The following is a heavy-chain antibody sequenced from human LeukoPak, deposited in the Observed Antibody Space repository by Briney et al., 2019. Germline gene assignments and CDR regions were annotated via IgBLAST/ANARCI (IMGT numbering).Heavy chain of an antibody. D-gene: IGHD2-21*01. V-gene: IGHV4-39*01. CDR3: AKGRCGLAFCF. J-gene: IGHJ4*03. CDR2: VYYSGST. CDR1: GGSISSSGYY. Sequence: SETLSLTCTVSGGSISSSGYYWGWIRQPPGEGLEWIGSVYYSGSTYYNSSLQSRTTISLDTSKNQFSLELTSVTAADTAVYYCAKGRCGLAFCFWGPGTLVTVSS.